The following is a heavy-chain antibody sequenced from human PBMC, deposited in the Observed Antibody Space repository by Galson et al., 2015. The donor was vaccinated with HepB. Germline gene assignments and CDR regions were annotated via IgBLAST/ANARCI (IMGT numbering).Heavy chain of an antibody. CDR3: ASEPRTFFGGQNYGLDV. CDR2: ISADNGNI. J-gene: IGHJ6*02. CDR1: GYTFTSFG. D-gene: IGHD4-23*01. V-gene: IGHV1-18*01. Sequence: SVKVSCKASGYTFTSFGISWVRQAPGQGLEWMGGISADNGNIKYAQKFRGRVTMTTDISTSTAYMELGSLRSDDTAVYYCASEPRTFFGGQNYGLDVWCQGTTVTVSS.